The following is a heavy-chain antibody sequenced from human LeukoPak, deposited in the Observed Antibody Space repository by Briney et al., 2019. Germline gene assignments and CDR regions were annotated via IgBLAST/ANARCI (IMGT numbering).Heavy chain of an antibody. V-gene: IGHV3-30*18. Sequence: GGSLRLSCAASGFTFSSYGMHWVRQAPGKGLEWVAVISYDGSNKYYADSVKGRFTISRDNSKNTLYLQMNSLRAEDTAVYYCAKGSSRFPAADYYYYGMDVWGQGITVTVSS. CDR1: GFTFSSYG. J-gene: IGHJ6*02. CDR3: AKGSSRFPAADYYYYGMDV. D-gene: IGHD2-2*01. CDR2: ISYDGSNK.